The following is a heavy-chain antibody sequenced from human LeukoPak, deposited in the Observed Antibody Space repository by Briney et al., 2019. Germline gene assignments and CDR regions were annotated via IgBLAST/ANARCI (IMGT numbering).Heavy chain of an antibody. CDR3: ARVAYCGGDCFGL. J-gene: IGHJ4*02. D-gene: IGHD2-21*01. V-gene: IGHV4-38-2*02. CDR1: GYPLSSGYY. Sequence: SETLSLPCTVSGYPLSSGYYWGWTRQPPGKGLAWIGSIYHSGSTHYNPSRKRRVTISVDTSKNQFSLKLSSVTAADTAVYYCARVAYCGGDCFGLWGQGTLVTVSS. CDR2: IYHSGST.